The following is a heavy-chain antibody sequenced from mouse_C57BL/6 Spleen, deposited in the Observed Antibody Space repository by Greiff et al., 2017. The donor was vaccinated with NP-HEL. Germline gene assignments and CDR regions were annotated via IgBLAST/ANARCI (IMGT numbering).Heavy chain of an antibody. V-gene: IGHV1-15*01. CDR1: GYTFTDYE. J-gene: IGHJ4*01. CDR3: TRSILDYYAMDY. CDR2: INPETGGT. Sequence: VQLQQSGAELVRPGASVTLSCKASGYTFTDYEMHWVKQTPVHGLEWIGAINPETGGTAYNQKFKGKAILTADKSSSTAYIELRSLTSEDSAVYYCTRSILDYYAMDYWGQGTSVTVSS. D-gene: IGHD1-2*01.